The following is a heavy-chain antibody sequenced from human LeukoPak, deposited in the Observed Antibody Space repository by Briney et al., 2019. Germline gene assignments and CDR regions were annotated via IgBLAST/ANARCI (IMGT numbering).Heavy chain of an antibody. CDR2: INPNSGDT. J-gene: IGHJ5*02. D-gene: IGHD6-13*01. CDR1: GYTFTDYY. CDR3: ARDRQGLTAGANNWFDP. Sequence: GASVKVSCKASGYTFTDYYMHWVRQAPGQGLEWMGWINPNSGDTNYAQKFQGRVTMTSDTSITTAYMELRTLRSDDTAVYYCARDRQGLTAGANNWFDPWGQGTLVSVSS. V-gene: IGHV1-2*02.